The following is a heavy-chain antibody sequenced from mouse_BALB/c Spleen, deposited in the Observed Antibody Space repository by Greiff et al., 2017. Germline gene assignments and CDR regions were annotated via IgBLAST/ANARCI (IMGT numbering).Heavy chain of an antibody. CDR2: IDPENGDT. CDR3: SYYDYDGFAY. D-gene: IGHD2-4*01. J-gene: IGHJ3*01. CDR1: GFNIKDYY. V-gene: IGHV14-4*02. Sequence: VQLQQSGAELVRSGASVKLSCTASGFNIKDYYMHWVKQRPEQGLEWIGWIDPENGDTEYAPKFQGKATMTADTSSNTAYLQLSSLTSEDSAVYYCSYYDYDGFAYWGQGTLVTVSA.